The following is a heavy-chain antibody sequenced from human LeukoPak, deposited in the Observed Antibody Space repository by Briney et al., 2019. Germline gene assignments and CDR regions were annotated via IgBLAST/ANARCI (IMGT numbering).Heavy chain of an antibody. D-gene: IGHD3-10*01. CDR3: ARPGSMWFGEFFDY. Sequence: SETLSLTCAVYGGSFSGYYWSWIRQPPGKGLEWIGEINHSGSTNYNPSLKSRVTISVDTSKNQFSLKLSSVTAADTAVYYCARPGSMWFGEFFDYWGQGTLVTVSS. CDR1: GGSFSGYY. J-gene: IGHJ4*02. V-gene: IGHV4-34*01. CDR2: INHSGST.